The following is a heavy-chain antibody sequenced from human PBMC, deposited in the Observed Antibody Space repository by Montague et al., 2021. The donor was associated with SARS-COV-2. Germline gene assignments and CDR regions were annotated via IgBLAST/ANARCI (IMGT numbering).Heavy chain of an antibody. CDR1: GFTFSSYA. CDR2: ISYDGSNK. CDR3: ARDNYDYVWGSYRYIY. J-gene: IGHJ4*02. D-gene: IGHD3-16*02. V-gene: IGHV3-30*04. Sequence: SLRLSCAASGFTFSSYAMHWVRQAPGKGLEWVAVISYDGSNKYYADSVKGRFTISRDNSKNTLYLRMNSLRAEGTAVYYCARDNYDYVWGSYRYIYWGQGTLVTVSS.